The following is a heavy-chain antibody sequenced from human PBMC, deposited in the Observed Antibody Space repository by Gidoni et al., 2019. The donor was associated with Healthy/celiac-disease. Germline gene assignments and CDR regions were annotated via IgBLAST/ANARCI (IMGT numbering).Heavy chain of an antibody. CDR2: INHSGST. V-gene: IGHV4-34*01. J-gene: IGHJ6*03. D-gene: IGHD6-13*01. Sequence: QVQLQQWGAGLLKPSETLSLTCAVYGGSFSGYSWSWIRQPPGKWLEWIGEINHSGSTNYNPSLKSRVTISVDTSKNQFSLKLSSVTAADTAVYYCARGPYRRQLPTRPAYYYYMDVWGKGTTVTVSS. CDR3: ARGPYRRQLPTRPAYYYYMDV. CDR1: GGSFSGYS.